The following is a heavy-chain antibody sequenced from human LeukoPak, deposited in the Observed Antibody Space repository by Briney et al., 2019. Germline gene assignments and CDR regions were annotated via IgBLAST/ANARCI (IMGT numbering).Heavy chain of an antibody. CDR2: ISGSGGST. CDR3: TRAVDV. CDR1: GFTFSSYD. V-gene: IGHV3-23*01. J-gene: IGHJ6*04. Sequence: GGSLRLSCAASGFTFSSYDMSWLRQAPGRGLEWVSAISGSGGSTYYADSVKGRFTISRDNSKNSLYVQMNSLRADDTAVFYCTRAVDVWGKGTTVTVSS.